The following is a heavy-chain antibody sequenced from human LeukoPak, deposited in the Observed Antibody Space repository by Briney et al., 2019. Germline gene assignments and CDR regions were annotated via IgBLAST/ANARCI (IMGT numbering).Heavy chain of an antibody. CDR1: GGSISSSSYS. CDR3: ARGTSGYPTGY. CDR2: IYYSGST. V-gene: IGHV4-39*01. J-gene: IGHJ4*02. D-gene: IGHD5-12*01. Sequence: SETLSLTCTVSGGSISSSSYSWGWIRQPAGKGLEWIGSIYYSGSTYYNPSLKSRVTISVDTSKNQFSLKLSSVTAADTAVYYCARGTSGYPTGYWGQGTLVTVSS.